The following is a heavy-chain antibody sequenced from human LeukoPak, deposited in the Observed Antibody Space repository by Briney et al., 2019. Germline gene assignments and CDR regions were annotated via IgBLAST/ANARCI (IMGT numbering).Heavy chain of an antibody. Sequence: NPGGSLRLSCAASAFTFSGYTMNWVRQAPGKGLEWVSSISSGSSYIYYADSVKGRSTISRDIAKNSLYLQMNSLRAEDTAVYYCARATVTPLSDYWGQGTLVTVSS. CDR1: AFTFSGYT. J-gene: IGHJ4*02. CDR3: ARATVTPLSDY. D-gene: IGHD4-17*01. CDR2: ISSGSSYI. V-gene: IGHV3-21*01.